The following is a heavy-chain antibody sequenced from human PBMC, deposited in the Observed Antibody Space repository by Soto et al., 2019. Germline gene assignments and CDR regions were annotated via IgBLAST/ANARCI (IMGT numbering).Heavy chain of an antibody. CDR1: GYTFTSYA. V-gene: IGHV1-3*01. CDR2: INAGNGNT. J-gene: IGHJ6*02. D-gene: IGHD3-9*01. Sequence: GASVKVSCKASGYTFTSYAMHWVRQAPGQRLEWMGWINAGNGNTKYSQKFQGRVTITRDTSASTAYMELSSLRSEDTAVYYCASAILWYFDWLLPPDYYYGMDVWGQGTXVTVSS. CDR3: ASAILWYFDWLLPPDYYYGMDV.